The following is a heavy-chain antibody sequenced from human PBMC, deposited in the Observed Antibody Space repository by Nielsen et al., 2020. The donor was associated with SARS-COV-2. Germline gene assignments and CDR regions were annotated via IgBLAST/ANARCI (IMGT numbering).Heavy chain of an antibody. CDR3: AKISSGSSWGADYGMDV. Sequence: GGSLRLSCAASGFTFSSYGMHWVRQAPGKGLEWVAVISYDGSNKYYADSVKGRFTISRDNSKNSLYLQMNSLRAEDTALYYCAKISSGSSWGADYGMDVWGQGTTVTVSS. J-gene: IGHJ6*02. CDR1: GFTFSSYG. CDR2: ISYDGSNK. D-gene: IGHD6-13*01. V-gene: IGHV3-30*18.